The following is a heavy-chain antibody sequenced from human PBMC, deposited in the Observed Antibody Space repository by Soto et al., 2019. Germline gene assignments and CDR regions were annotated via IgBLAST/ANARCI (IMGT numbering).Heavy chain of an antibody. J-gene: IGHJ6*02. D-gene: IGHD2-15*01. V-gene: IGHV4-39*01. CDR3: ARTSLVVVAATMDYYGMDV. CDR1: GGSISSSSYY. Sequence: SETLSLTCTVSGGSISSSSYYWGWIRQPPGKGLEWIGSIYYSGSTYYNPSLKSRVTISVDTSKNQFSLKLSSVTAADTAVCYCARTSLVVVAATMDYYGMDVWGQGTTVTVSS. CDR2: IYYSGST.